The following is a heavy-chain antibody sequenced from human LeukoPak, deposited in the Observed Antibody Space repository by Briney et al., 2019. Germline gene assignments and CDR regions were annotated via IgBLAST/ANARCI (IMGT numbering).Heavy chain of an antibody. CDR1: GFTFSSYW. D-gene: IGHD3-3*01. J-gene: IGHJ4*02. V-gene: IGHV3-7*01. CDR2: IKQDGREK. Sequence: GGSLRLSCAASGFTFSSYWMSWVRQAPGKGLEWVANIKQDGREKYYVDSVKGRFSISRDNARNSVCLQMNSLRAEDTAVYYCARDIHRYYADYWGQGALVIVSS. CDR3: ARDIHRYYADY.